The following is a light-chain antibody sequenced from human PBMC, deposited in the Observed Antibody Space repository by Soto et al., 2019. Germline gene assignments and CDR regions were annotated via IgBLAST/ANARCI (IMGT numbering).Light chain of an antibody. V-gene: IGLV2-8*01. CDR3: SSYAGSNNFVV. CDR1: SSDVGGYNY. CDR2: EVS. Sequence: QSALTQPPSASGSPGQSVTISCTGTSSDVGGYNYVSWYQQHPGKAPKLMIYEVSKRPSGVPDRFSGPKSGNTASLTVSGLQAEDEADYYCSSYAGSNNFVVFGGGTKLIVL. J-gene: IGLJ2*01.